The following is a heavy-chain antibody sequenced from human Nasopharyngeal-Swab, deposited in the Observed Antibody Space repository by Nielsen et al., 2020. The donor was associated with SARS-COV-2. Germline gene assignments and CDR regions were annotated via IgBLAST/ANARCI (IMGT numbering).Heavy chain of an antibody. V-gene: IGHV3-23*01. CDR1: GFTFSSYA. CDR2: FSGSGGST. CDR3: AKDDSSGYHYYFDY. D-gene: IGHD3-22*01. J-gene: IGHJ4*02. Sequence: GGSLRLSCAASGFTFSSYAMSWVRQAPGKGLEWVSAFSGSGGSTSYADSVKGRFTSSRDNSKNTLYLQMNSLRAEDTAVYYCAKDDSSGYHYYFDYWGQGTLVTVSS.